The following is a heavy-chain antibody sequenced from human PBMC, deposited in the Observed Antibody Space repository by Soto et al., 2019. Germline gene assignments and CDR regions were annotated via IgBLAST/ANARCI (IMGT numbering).Heavy chain of an antibody. J-gene: IGHJ1*01. V-gene: IGHV3-23*01. CDR3: AKDNVNAVTHYGRYFQH. Sequence: GGSLRLSCAASGFTFSSYAMSWVRQAPGKGLEWVSAISGSGGSTYYADSVKGRFTISRDNSKNTLYLQMNSLRAEDTAVYYCAKDNVNAVTHYGRYFQHWGQGTLVTVSS. D-gene: IGHD4-17*01. CDR1: GFTFSSYA. CDR2: ISGSGGST.